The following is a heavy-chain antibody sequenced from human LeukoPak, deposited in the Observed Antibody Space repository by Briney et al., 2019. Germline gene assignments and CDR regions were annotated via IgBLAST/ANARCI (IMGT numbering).Heavy chain of an antibody. J-gene: IGHJ1*01. Sequence: RGSLRLSCAASRVSFSRYRIHWVRQAPERGLLWVSRIRSDGKINYADSVKGRFTISRDNAKNTVSLQMNSLRAEDTGVYYCARGPSEIGGYYPEYFRHWGQGTLVTVSS. CDR1: RVSFSRYR. CDR2: IRSDGKI. V-gene: IGHV3-74*01. D-gene: IGHD3-22*01. CDR3: ARGPSEIGGYYPEYFRH.